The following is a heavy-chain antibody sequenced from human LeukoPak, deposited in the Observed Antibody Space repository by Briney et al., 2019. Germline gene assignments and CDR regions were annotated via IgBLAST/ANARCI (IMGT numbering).Heavy chain of an antibody. Sequence: GRSLRLSCAASGFTFSSYAMHWVRQAPGKGLEWVAVISYDGSNKYYADSVKGRFTISRDNSKNTLYLQMNSLRAEGTAVYYCARADQTYYDILTGYSPAGGAFDIWGQGTMVTVSS. CDR3: ARADQTYYDILTGYSPAGGAFDI. D-gene: IGHD3-9*01. J-gene: IGHJ3*02. V-gene: IGHV3-30-3*01. CDR2: ISYDGSNK. CDR1: GFTFSSYA.